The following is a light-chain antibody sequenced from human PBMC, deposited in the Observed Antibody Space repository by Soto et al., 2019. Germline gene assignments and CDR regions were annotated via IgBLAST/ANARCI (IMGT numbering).Light chain of an antibody. CDR1: SSDVGGYNY. V-gene: IGLV2-14*01. CDR2: EVS. Sequence: QSALTQPASVSGSPGQSITISCTGTSSDVGGYNYVSWYQQHPGKAPKLMIYEVSNRPSGVSNRFSGSKSGNTASLTISGLQAEDEGEYSCSSYTSSSTVVFGGGTKLTVL. CDR3: SSYTSSSTVV. J-gene: IGLJ2*01.